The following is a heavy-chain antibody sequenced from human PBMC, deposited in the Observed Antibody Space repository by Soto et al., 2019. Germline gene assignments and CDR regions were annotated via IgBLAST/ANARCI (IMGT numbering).Heavy chain of an antibody. V-gene: IGHV1-69*13. CDR2: IIPIFGTA. CDR3: ASTIVVVPAGPHGMDV. CDR1: GGTFSSYA. Sequence: SVKVSCKASGGTFSSYAISWVRQAPGQGLEWMGGIIPIFGTANYAQKFQGRVTITADESTTTAYMELSSMRSEDTAVYYCASTIVVVPAGPHGMDVWGQGTTVTVSS. J-gene: IGHJ6*02. D-gene: IGHD2-2*01.